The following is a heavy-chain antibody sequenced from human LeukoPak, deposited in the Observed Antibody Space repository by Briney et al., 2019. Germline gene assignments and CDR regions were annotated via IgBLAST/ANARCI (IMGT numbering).Heavy chain of an antibody. CDR1: GGSFSDYY. Sequence: SETLSLTCAVYGGSFSDYYWSWIRQPPGKGLEWIGEINHSGSTNYNPSLKSRVTISVDTSKNQFSLKLSSVTAADTAVYYCARWSGYHIDYWGQGTLVTVSS. CDR3: ARWSGYHIDY. J-gene: IGHJ4*02. D-gene: IGHD5-12*01. CDR2: INHSGST. V-gene: IGHV4-34*01.